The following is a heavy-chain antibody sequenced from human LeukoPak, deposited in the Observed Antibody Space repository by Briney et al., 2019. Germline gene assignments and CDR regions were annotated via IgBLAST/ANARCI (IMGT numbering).Heavy chain of an antibody. V-gene: IGHV1-2*02. CDR1: GYTFSSGYY. Sequence: ASVKVSCKASGYTFSSGYYLHWVRQAPGQGLEWMGWINPNNGDTNYEQKFKGRGTMTRDTSISTAYMELSRLRSDDAAVYFCARGAYYNFWSGFYYSPHFDYWGQGTLVTVSS. CDR2: INPNNGDT. D-gene: IGHD3-3*01. J-gene: IGHJ4*02. CDR3: ARGAYYNFWSGFYYSPHFDY.